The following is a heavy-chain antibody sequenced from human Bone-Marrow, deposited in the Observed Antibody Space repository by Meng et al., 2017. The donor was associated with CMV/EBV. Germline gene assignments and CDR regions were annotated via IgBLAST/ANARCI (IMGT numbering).Heavy chain of an antibody. D-gene: IGHD2-2*01. V-gene: IGHV3-30-3*01. J-gene: IGHJ4*02. CDR2: ISYDGSNK. Sequence: GESLKISCAASGFTFSSYAMHWVRQAPGKGLEWVAVISYDGSNKYYADSVKGRFTISRDNSKNTLYLQMNSLRAEDTAVYYCARGPDCSSTSCTDYWGQGTLVTVSS. CDR1: GFTFSSYA. CDR3: ARGPDCSSTSCTDY.